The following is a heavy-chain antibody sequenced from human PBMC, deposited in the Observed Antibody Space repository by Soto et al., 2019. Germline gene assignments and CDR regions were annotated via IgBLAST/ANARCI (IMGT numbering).Heavy chain of an antibody. J-gene: IGHJ5*02. CDR3: AREIYYGGHPAFDP. Sequence: PSETLSLTCTVSGGSISSYYWSWIRQPPGKGLEWIGYIYYSGSTNYNPSLKSRVTISVDTSKNQFSLKLSSVTAADTAVYYCAREIYYGGHPAFDPWGQGTLVTVSS. D-gene: IGHD1-26*01. CDR1: GGSISSYY. CDR2: IYYSGST. V-gene: IGHV4-59*01.